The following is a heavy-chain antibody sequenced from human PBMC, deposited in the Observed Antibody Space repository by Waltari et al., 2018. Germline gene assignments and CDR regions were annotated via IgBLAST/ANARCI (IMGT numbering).Heavy chain of an antibody. D-gene: IGHD3-22*01. J-gene: IGHJ4*02. CDR2: ICHSGSN. V-gene: IGHV4-38-2*01. CDR3: ERGDYYDSSGYYYSHYFDY. Sequence: QVQLQESGPGLVKPSETLSLTCAVSGYSISSGYYWGWIRQPPGNGLEWIGGICHSGSNYYNQSLKSRITRSVDTSKNQFYQKLSSVNAADTDVYDWERGDYYDSSGYYYSHYFDYWGQGTLVTVSS. CDR1: GYSISSGYY.